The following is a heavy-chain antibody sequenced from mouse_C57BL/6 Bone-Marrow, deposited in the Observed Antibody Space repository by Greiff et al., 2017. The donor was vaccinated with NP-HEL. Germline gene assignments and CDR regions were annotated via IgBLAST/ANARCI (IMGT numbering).Heavy chain of an antibody. D-gene: IGHD2-4*01. CDR3: ARHYDYDGGFAY. CDR2: ISSGGSYT. J-gene: IGHJ3*01. CDR1: GFTFSSYG. Sequence: EVHLVESGGDLVKPGGSLKLSCAASGFTFSSYGMSWVRQTPDKRLEWVATISSGGSYTYYPDSVKGRFTISRDNAKNTLYLQMSSLKSEDTAMYYCARHYDYDGGFAYWGQGTLVTVSA. V-gene: IGHV5-6*01.